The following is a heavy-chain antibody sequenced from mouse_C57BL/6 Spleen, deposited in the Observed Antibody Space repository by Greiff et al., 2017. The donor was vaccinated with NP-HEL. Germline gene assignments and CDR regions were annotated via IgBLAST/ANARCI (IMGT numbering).Heavy chain of an antibody. D-gene: IGHD2-1*01. Sequence: EVQLVESGGDLVKPGGSLKLSCAASGFTFSSYGMSWVRQTPDKRLEWVATISSGGSYTYYPDSVKGRFTISRDNAKNTLYLQMSSLKSEDTAMYYCARHGNFYYWGQGTTLTVSS. J-gene: IGHJ2*01. CDR1: GFTFSSYG. CDR3: ARHGNFYY. CDR2: ISSGGSYT. V-gene: IGHV5-6*01.